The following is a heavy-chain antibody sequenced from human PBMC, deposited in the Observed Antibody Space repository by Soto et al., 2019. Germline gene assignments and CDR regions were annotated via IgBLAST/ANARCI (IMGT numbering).Heavy chain of an antibody. CDR2: ISGSGGST. J-gene: IGHJ6*02. D-gene: IGHD6-19*01. CDR3: AGIRGLAVAGPEHYYYYGMDV. V-gene: IGHV3-23*01. Sequence: GGSLRLSCAASGFTFSSYAMSWVRQAPGKGLEWVSAISGSGGSTYYADSVKGRFTISRDNSKNTLYLQMNSLRAEDTAVYYCAGIRGLAVAGPEHYYYYGMDVWGQGTTVTVSS. CDR1: GFTFSSYA.